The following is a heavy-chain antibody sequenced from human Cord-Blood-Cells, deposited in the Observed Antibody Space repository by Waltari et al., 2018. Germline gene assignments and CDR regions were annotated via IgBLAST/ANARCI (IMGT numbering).Heavy chain of an antibody. D-gene: IGHD3-3*01. CDR1: GDSVSSNSAA. V-gene: IGHV6-1*01. J-gene: IGHJ4*02. Sequence: QVQLQQSGPGLVKPSQTLSLTCAISGDSVSSNSAAWNWIRQSPSRGLEWLGRTYYMSKWYNDYAVSVKSRITINPDTSKNQFSLQLNSVTPEDTAVYYCARDRIGSYDFWSGYYFDYWGQGTLVTVSS. CDR3: ARDRIGSYDFWSGYYFDY. CDR2: TYYMSKWYN.